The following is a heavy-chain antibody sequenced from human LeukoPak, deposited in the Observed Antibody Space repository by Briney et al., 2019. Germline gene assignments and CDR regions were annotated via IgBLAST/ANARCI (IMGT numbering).Heavy chain of an antibody. J-gene: IGHJ4*02. CDR3: ARGTIRGVVVTATFDY. CDR1: GYTLTELS. CDR2: FDPEDGET. Sequence: ASVKVSCKVSGYTLTELSMHWVRQAPGKGLEWMGGFDPEDGETIYAQKFQGRVTMTEDTSTDTAYMELSSLRSEDTAVYYCARGTIRGVVVTATFDYWGQGTLVTVSS. V-gene: IGHV1-24*01. D-gene: IGHD2-21*02.